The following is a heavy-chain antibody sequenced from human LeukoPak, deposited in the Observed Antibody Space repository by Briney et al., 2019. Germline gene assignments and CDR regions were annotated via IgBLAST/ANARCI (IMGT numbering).Heavy chain of an antibody. J-gene: IGHJ4*02. Sequence: GGSLILSCAASGFSVSSKYMSWVRQAPGKGLEWVSVIYTGGNEYYADSVKGRFTISRDNSKKMVYLQMNSLRAEDTALYYCAGGQMFTSGGFDNWGQGALVTVSS. CDR3: AGGQMFTSGGFDN. CDR2: IYTGGNE. V-gene: IGHV3-53*01. D-gene: IGHD6-19*01. CDR1: GFSVSSKY.